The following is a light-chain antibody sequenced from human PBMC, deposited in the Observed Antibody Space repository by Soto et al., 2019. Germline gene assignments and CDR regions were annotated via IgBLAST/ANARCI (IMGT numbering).Light chain of an antibody. V-gene: IGKV3-15*01. J-gene: IGKJ2*01. Sequence: EIVMTQSPATLSVSPGERATLSCRASQSVSSNLAWYQQKPGQAPRLLNYGASTRATGIPARFSGSGSGTEFTLTIRSLQSEDFTVYYSQHYNYWRYTFGKGTKLEIK. CDR1: QSVSSN. CDR3: QHYNYWRYT. CDR2: GAS.